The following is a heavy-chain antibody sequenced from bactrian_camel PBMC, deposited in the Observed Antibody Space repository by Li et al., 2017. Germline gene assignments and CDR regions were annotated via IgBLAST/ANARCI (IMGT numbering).Heavy chain of an antibody. D-gene: IGHD1*01. CDR1: GFTFADSA. CDR3: AVYDAYGGRCSFREDFYDY. CDR2: VHRIGSI. V-gene: IGHV3S42*01. Sequence: VQLVESGGGLVQPGGSLRLSCSTSGFTFADSAMNWIRQAPGKGLEWVAAVHRIGSITYADSVKGRFTISKDTTKTTLYLDMNSLKPEDTAMYHCAVYDAYGGRCSFREDFYDYWGPGTQVTVS. J-gene: IGHJ4*01.